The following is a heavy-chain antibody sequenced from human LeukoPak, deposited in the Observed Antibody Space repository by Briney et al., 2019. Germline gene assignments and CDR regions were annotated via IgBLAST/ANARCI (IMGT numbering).Heavy chain of an antibody. CDR3: ARRARATAGGDYFDY. J-gene: IGHJ4*02. CDR1: GXSISTYY. D-gene: IGHD6-13*01. Sequence: SETLSLTCTISGXSISTYYWSWIRQPPGQGLESIGYSYYTGNTNYNPSLRGRVTMSADTSKNQFSLKLNSVTAADTAVYYCARRARATAGGDYFDYWGQGTLVTVSS. V-gene: IGHV4-59*08. CDR2: SYYTGNT.